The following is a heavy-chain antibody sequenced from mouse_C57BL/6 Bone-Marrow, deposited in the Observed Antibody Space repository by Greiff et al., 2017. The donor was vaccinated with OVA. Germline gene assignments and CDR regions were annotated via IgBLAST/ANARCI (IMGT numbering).Heavy chain of an antibody. V-gene: IGHV5-4*01. CDR3: ARDQGSGYYFDY. CDR1: GFTFSSYA. CDR2: ISDGGSYT. D-gene: IGHD3-2*02. Sequence: EVQRVESGGGLVKPGGSLKLSCAASGFTFSSYAMSWVRQTPEKRLEWVATISDGGSYTYYPDNVKGRFTISRDNAKNNLYLQMSHLKSEDTAMYYCARDQGSGYYFDYWGQGTTLTVSS. J-gene: IGHJ2*01.